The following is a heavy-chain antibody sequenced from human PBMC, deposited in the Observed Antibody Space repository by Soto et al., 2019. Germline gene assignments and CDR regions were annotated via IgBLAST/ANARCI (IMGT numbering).Heavy chain of an antibody. D-gene: IGHD3-10*01. CDR2: INTHNGNT. CDR1: GYTFTTYG. J-gene: IGHJ6*02. CDR3: TREGSAPYYYYGMDA. Sequence: ASVKVSCKASGYTFTTYGISWVRQAPGQGLEWLGWINTHNGNTNYAQNLQGRVIMTADTSTSTAYMELRSLRSDDTAIYYCTREGSAPYYYYGMDAWGQGTTVTVS. V-gene: IGHV1-18*01.